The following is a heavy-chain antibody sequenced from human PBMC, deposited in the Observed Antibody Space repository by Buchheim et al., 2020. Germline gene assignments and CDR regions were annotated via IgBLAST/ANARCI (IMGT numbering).Heavy chain of an antibody. V-gene: IGHV3-30*18. Sequence: VQLLESGGGLVQPGGSLRLSCAASGFTFSSYGMHWVRQAPGKGLEWVAVISYDGSNKYYADSVKGRFTISRDNSKNTLYLQMNSLRAEDTAVYYCAKEDIVVVPAAPDYWGQGTL. D-gene: IGHD2-2*01. J-gene: IGHJ4*02. CDR1: GFTFSSYG. CDR2: ISYDGSNK. CDR3: AKEDIVVVPAAPDY.